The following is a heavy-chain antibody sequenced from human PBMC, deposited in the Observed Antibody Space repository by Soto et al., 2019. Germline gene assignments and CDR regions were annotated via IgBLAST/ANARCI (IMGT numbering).Heavy chain of an antibody. Sequence: QVQLVQSGAEVRKPGASVKVSCKASGYTFTTYGISWVRQAPGQGLEWMGWISGYNGHTKYAQKFQGRVTMPTDTATSTVYMDRRRLRTYDTAVNYCAREGEMPYYYYGLDVWGQGTTVTVSS. D-gene: IGHD3-16*01. CDR2: ISGYNGHT. V-gene: IGHV1-18*01. CDR1: GYTFTTYG. J-gene: IGHJ6*02. CDR3: AREGEMPYYYYGLDV.